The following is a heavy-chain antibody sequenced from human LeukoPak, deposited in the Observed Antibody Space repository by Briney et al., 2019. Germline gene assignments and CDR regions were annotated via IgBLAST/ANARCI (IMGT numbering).Heavy chain of an antibody. J-gene: IGHJ4*02. CDR2: INPNSGGT. CDR3: AREFPVLGYYGSGSYIGY. Sequence: GASVKVSCKASGYTFTCYYMHWVRQAPGQGLEWMGRINPNSGGTNYAQKFQGRVTMTRDTSISTAYMGLSRLRSDDTAVYYCAREFPVLGYYGSGSYIGYWGQGTLVTVSS. CDR1: GYTFTCYY. D-gene: IGHD3-10*01. V-gene: IGHV1-2*06.